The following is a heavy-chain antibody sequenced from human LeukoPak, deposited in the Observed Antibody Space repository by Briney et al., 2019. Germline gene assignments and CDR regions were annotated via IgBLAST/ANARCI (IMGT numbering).Heavy chain of an antibody. J-gene: IGHJ6*03. CDR3: AATTVTTPHYYYYMDV. CDR1: GYTLTELS. CDR2: FDPEDGET. Sequence: GASVKVSCKVSGYTLTELSMHWVRQAPGKGLEWMGGFDPEDGETIYAQKFQGRVTMTEDTSTDTAYIELSSLRSEATAVYYCAATTVTTPHYYYYMDVWGKGTTVPVSS. D-gene: IGHD4-17*01. V-gene: IGHV1-24*01.